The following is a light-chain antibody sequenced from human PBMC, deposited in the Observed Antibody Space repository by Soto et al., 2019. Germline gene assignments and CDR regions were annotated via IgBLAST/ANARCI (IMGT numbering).Light chain of an antibody. CDR1: QSALHSSTDTNY. V-gene: IGKV4-1*01. CDR2: WAS. J-gene: IGKJ2*01. CDR3: LHYSNVPRT. Sequence: DIQMTQSPSILSAPVGDGVTITCRSSQSALHSSTDTNYLGWYQQKPGQPPKMLIYWASTRQSGVPDRFSGSGSGTDFTLTISSLQAEDVAVYYCLHYSNVPRTFGQGTKVDIK.